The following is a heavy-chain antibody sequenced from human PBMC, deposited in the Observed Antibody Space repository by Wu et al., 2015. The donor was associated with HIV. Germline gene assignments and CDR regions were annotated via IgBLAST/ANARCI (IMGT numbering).Heavy chain of an antibody. D-gene: IGHD5-12*01. CDR3: ARDGQRGYSGYDSLPADY. V-gene: IGHV1-46*03. CDR2: INPSGGST. J-gene: IGHJ4*02. Sequence: QVQLVQSGAEVKKPGASVKVSCKASGYTFTSYYMHWVRQAPGQGLEWMGIINPSGGSTSYAQKFQGRVTMTRDTSTSTVYMELSSLRSEDTAVYYCARDGQRGYSGYDSLPADYWGQGTLVTVSS. CDR1: GYTFTSYY.